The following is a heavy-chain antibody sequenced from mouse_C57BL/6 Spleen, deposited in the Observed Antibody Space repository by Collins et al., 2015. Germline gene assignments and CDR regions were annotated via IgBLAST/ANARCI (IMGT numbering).Heavy chain of an antibody. D-gene: IGHD4-1*01. CDR3: ARTGRAMDY. CDR1: GFTFSSFG. CDR2: ISSGSSTI. V-gene: IGHV5-17*02. Sequence: DVQLVESGGGLVQPGGSRKLSCAASGFTFSSFGMHWVRQAPEKGLEWVAYISSGSSTIYYADTVKGRFTISRDNPKNTLFLQMTSLRSEDTAMYYCARTGRAMDYWGQGTSVTVPS. J-gene: IGHJ4*01.